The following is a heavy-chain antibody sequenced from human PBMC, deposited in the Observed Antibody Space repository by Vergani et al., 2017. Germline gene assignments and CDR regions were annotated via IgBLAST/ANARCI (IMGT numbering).Heavy chain of an antibody. Sequence: EVQLVESGGGLVQPGRSLRLSCAASGFTFNDYAMHWVRQAPGKGLEWVSGISWNSGSIGYADSVKGRFTISRDNAKNSLYLQMNSLRAEDTALYYCAKDRGIFNTIGLVDYWGQGTLVTVSS. V-gene: IGHV3-9*01. CDR3: AKDRGIFNTIGLVDY. D-gene: IGHD3-3*02. CDR1: GFTFNDYA. J-gene: IGHJ4*02. CDR2: ISWNSGSI.